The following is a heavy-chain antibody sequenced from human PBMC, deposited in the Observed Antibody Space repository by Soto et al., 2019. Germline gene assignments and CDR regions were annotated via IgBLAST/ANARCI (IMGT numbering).Heavy chain of an antibody. V-gene: IGHV3-21*01. CDR1: GFTFSSYS. J-gene: IGHJ6*02. CDR3: ARTTFYNPYSSSSEGYYYGMDV. Sequence: GGSLRLSCAASGFTFSSYSMNWVRQAPGKGLEWVSSISSSSSYIYYADSVKGRFTISRDNAKNSLYLQMNSLRAEDTAVYYCARTTFYNPYSSSSEGYYYGMDVWGQGTTVTVSS. D-gene: IGHD6-6*01. CDR2: ISSSSSYI.